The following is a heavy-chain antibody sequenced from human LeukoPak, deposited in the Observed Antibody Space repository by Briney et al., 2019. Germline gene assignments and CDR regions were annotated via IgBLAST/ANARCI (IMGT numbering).Heavy chain of an antibody. J-gene: IGHJ4*02. Sequence: SETLSLTCTVSGVSISSNNSYWGWIRQPPGKGLEWIGSIYYTGNTYYNASLKSQVSISIDTSKNQFSLKLTSVTAADTSVYYCARQTGSGLFILPGGQGTLVTVSS. V-gene: IGHV4-39*01. CDR2: IYYTGNT. CDR1: GVSISSNNSY. D-gene: IGHD3/OR15-3a*01. CDR3: ARQTGSGLFILP.